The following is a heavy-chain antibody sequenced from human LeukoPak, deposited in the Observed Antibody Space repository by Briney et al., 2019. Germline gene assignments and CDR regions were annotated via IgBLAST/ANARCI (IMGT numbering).Heavy chain of an antibody. CDR2: IRYDGSNK. J-gene: IGHJ4*02. CDR1: GFTFSSYG. D-gene: IGHD2-2*01. Sequence: GGSLRLSCAASGFTFSSYGMHWVRQAPGKGLEWVALIRYDGSNKYYADSVKGRFTISRDNSKNTLYLQMNSLRAEDTAVYYCAKLGRVVVVPAAYYDYWGQGTLVTVSS. V-gene: IGHV3-30*02. CDR3: AKLGRVVVVPAAYYDY.